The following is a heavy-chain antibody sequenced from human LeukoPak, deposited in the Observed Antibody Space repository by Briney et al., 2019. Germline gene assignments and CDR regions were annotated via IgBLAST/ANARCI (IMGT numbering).Heavy chain of an antibody. Sequence: ASVTVSCKASGYTFTSYDINWVRQATAQGLEWMGWMNPNGGNTGYAHKYPVRVAMTRYTYISTAYMYLSSLRSGDTAVYYCASTRLWFGELFPSFFDYWGQGTLVTVSS. CDR3: ASTRLWFGELFPSFFDY. V-gene: IGHV1-8*01. CDR2: MNPNGGNT. CDR1: GYTFTSYD. J-gene: IGHJ4*02. D-gene: IGHD3-10*01.